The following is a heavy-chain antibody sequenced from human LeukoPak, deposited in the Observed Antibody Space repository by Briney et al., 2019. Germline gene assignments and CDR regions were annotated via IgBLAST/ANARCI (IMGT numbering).Heavy chain of an antibody. J-gene: IGHJ5*02. CDR2: IRYDGNNK. CDR3: AKGDDYGANTRLPKYNWFDP. CDR1: GFTFSSYW. Sequence: PVGSLRLSCAASGFTFSSYWMSWVRQAPGKGLEWVAYIRYDGNNKNYADSVKGRFTISRDNSKDMLYLQMNSLRPEDTAVYYCAKGDDYGANTRLPKYNWFDPWGQGTLVTVSS. V-gene: IGHV3-30*02. D-gene: IGHD4-23*01.